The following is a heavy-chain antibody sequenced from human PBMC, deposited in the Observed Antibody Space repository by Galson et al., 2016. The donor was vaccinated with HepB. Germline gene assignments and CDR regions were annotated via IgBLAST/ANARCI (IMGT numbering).Heavy chain of an antibody. V-gene: IGHV3-11*01. J-gene: IGHJ4*02. CDR2: TTSSGGLS. CDR3: AREGLHLGELSAQFDY. Sequence: SLRLSCAASGFTFSETYMTWIRQALGKGLEWISYTTSSGGLSYYADSMEGRFTISRDNAKNSVYLQINSLRAEDTAVYYCAREGLHLGELSAQFDYWGQGTLVTVSS. D-gene: IGHD3-16*02. CDR1: GFTFSETY.